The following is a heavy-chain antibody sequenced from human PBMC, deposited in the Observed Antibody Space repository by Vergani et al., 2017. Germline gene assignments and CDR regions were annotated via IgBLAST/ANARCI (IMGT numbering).Heavy chain of an antibody. V-gene: IGHV4-59*11. D-gene: IGHD6-19*01. Sequence: QVQLQESGPGLVKSSETLSLTCSVSFDSIRNLYCNWIRQPPGKGLEWIGSIHYSENTNYNPSLKTQVTISVDTSKNQFPLTLTSVTAAYTAVYYCASDTHSGQRADRWGQGILVTVTS. J-gene: IGHJ5*02. CDR2: IHYSENT. CDR3: ASDTHSGQRADR. CDR1: FDSIRNLY.